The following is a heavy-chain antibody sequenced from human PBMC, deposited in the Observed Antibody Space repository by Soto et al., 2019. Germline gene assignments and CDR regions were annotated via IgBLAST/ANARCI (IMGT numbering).Heavy chain of an antibody. Sequence: QVQLVESGGGVVQPGRSLRLSCAASGFTFRSFGMHWIRQAPGKGLEWVALISYDGTNKYYADSVRGRFTISRDNSKNTLYLEMNTLRVEDTAVYYCAKVLPATGIEGEGDAFDIWGQGTMVTVSS. J-gene: IGHJ3*02. CDR1: GFTFRSFG. D-gene: IGHD1-26*01. CDR3: AKVLPATGIEGEGDAFDI. CDR2: ISYDGTNK. V-gene: IGHV3-30*18.